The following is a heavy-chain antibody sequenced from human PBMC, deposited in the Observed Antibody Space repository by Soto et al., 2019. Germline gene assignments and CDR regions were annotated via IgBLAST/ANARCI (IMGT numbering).Heavy chain of an antibody. CDR1: GYTFTSYD. CDR3: ARGPEGLWFGELFPFDY. CDR2: MNPNSGNT. J-gene: IGHJ4*02. V-gene: IGHV1-8*01. D-gene: IGHD3-10*01. Sequence: GASLKVSCKASGYTFTSYDINWVRQATGQGLEWMGWMNPNSGNTGYAQKFQGRVTMTRNTSISTAYMELSSLRSEDTAVYYCARGPEGLWFGELFPFDYWGQGTLVTVSS.